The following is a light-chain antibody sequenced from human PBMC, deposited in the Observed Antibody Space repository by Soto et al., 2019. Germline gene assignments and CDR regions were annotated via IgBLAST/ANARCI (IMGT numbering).Light chain of an antibody. V-gene: IGKV2-28*01. CDR2: LGS. CDR3: MQALPPPNT. J-gene: IGKJ2*01. CDR1: QSLLHSNGYNY. Sequence: DIVMTQSPLSLPVTPGEPASISCRSSQSLLHSNGYNYLDWYLQKPGQSPQLLIYLGSNRASGVPDRFSGSGSGTDFTLKSSRVEAEDVGVYYCMQALPPPNTFGQGTKLEIK.